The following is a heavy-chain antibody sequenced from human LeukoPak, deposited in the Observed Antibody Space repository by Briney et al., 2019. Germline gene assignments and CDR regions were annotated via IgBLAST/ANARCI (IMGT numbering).Heavy chain of an antibody. V-gene: IGHV5-51*01. Sequence: GESLKISCKGSGYSFTGYWIGWVRQMPGKGLEWMGIIYPGDSDTRYSPSFQGQVTISADKSISTAYLQWSSLKASDTAMYYCARHRGDCSSTSCHGGDYYYYYYMDVWGKGTTVTVSS. J-gene: IGHJ6*03. CDR2: IYPGDSDT. CDR3: ARHRGDCSSTSCHGGDYYYYYYMDV. CDR1: GYSFTGYW. D-gene: IGHD2-2*01.